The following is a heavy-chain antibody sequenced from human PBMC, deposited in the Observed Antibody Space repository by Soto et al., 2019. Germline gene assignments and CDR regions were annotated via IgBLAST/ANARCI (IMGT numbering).Heavy chain of an antibody. D-gene: IGHD3-16*01. CDR3: ARALGDYWDC. CDR2: ISYAGSNN. J-gene: IGHJ4*02. V-gene: IGHV3-30-3*01. CDR1: GFTFSSYA. Sequence: QGQLAESGGGVVQPGRSLRLSCAASGFTFSSYAMHWVRQAPGKGLEWVAVISYAGSNNYYAASLKGRFTISRDNSKNTLYLQMTSLRVEDTAVYYCARALGDYWDCWGQGTLVTVSS.